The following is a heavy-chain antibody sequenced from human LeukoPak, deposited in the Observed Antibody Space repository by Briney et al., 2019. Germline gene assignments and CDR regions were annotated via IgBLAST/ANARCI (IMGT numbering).Heavy chain of an antibody. Sequence: QAGGSLRLSCAASGFTFSSYWMHWVRQAPGKGLVWVSRINPDGSTISYADSVKGRFTISRDSAKNTLYLQMNSLRAEDTAVYYCARVSVGRYYFDNWGQGTPVTVS. J-gene: IGHJ4*02. V-gene: IGHV3-74*01. CDR2: INPDGSTI. D-gene: IGHD3-3*02. CDR1: GFTFSSYW. CDR3: ARVSVGRYYFDN.